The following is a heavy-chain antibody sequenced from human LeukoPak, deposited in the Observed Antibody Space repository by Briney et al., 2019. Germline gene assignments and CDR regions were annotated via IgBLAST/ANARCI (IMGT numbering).Heavy chain of an antibody. D-gene: IGHD6-19*01. CDR1: GGSFSGYY. Sequence: SETLSLTCAVYGGSFSGYYWSWIRQPPGKGLEWIGEINHSGSTNYNPSLKSRVTISVDTSKNQFSLKLSSVTAADTAVYYCAREFALGIAVAGQFDYWGQGTLVTVSS. CDR2: INHSGST. V-gene: IGHV4-34*01. CDR3: AREFALGIAVAGQFDY. J-gene: IGHJ4*02.